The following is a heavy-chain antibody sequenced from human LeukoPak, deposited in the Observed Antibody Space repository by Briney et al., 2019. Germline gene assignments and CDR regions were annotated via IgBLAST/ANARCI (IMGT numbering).Heavy chain of an antibody. J-gene: IGHJ4*02. CDR3: AKVPIAAAGTSFDY. V-gene: IGHV3-30*02. Sequence: GGSLRLSCAASGITFNSYGMHWVRQAPDKGLEWVAFIRYDGSNKYYADSVKGRFTISRDNSKNTLYLQMNSLRAEDTAVYYCAKVPIAAAGTSFDYWGQGTLVTVSS. D-gene: IGHD6-13*01. CDR2: IRYDGSNK. CDR1: GITFNSYG.